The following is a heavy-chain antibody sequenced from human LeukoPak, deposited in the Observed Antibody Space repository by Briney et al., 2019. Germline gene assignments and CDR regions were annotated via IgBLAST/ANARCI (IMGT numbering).Heavy chain of an antibody. Sequence: SETLSLTCSVSGGSINSSSYYWGWIRQPPGKGLEWIGSISYSGNTNYNPSLKSRVTISVDTSKNQFSLKLSSVTAADTAVYYCARQVSLSYYYYLDVWGKGTTVTISS. CDR1: GGSINSSSYY. CDR2: ISYSGNT. CDR3: ARQVSLSYYYYLDV. J-gene: IGHJ6*03. V-gene: IGHV4-39*01.